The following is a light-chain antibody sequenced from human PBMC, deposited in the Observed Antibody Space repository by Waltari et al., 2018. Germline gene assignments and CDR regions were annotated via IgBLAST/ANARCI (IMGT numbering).Light chain of an antibody. J-gene: IGLJ1*01. CDR1: HSAVRAYDL. V-gene: IGLV2-14*01. CDR2: EVS. Sequence: QSALTQPASVSGSPGPSTTISCSGTHSAVRAYDLVSWYQQHPGKAPHLLIDEVSNRPSGISNRFSASKSGNTASLTISGRQAEDEADYYCSSYTTSSAPGVFGTGTRVTVL. CDR3: SSYTTSSAPGV.